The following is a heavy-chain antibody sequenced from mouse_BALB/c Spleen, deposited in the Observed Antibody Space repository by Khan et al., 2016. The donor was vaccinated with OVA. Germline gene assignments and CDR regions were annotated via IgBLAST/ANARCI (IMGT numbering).Heavy chain of an antibody. D-gene: IGHD1-1*01. CDR1: GYSITTDYA. Sequence: EVQLVETGPGLVKPSQSLSLTCTVTGYSITTDYAWNWLRQFPGNKLEWMGFISYSGNTKYNPSLKSRISITRDTSKNQFFLQLKSVTTEDTARYYCASVYGGYFDYWGQGTTLTVSS. J-gene: IGHJ2*01. CDR2: ISYSGNT. V-gene: IGHV3-2*02. CDR3: ASVYGGYFDY.